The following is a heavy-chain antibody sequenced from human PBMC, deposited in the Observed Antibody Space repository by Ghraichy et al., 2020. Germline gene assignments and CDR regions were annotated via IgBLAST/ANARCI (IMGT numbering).Heavy chain of an antibody. V-gene: IGHV3-23*01. CDR3: ARNAGTAMVDYYYYYGMDV. J-gene: IGHJ6*02. CDR1: GFTFSSYA. D-gene: IGHD5-18*01. CDR2: ISGSGGST. Sequence: GGSLRLSCAASGFTFSSYAMSWVRQAPGKGLEWVSAISGSGGSTYYADSVKGRFTISRDNSKNTLYLQMNSLRAEDTAVYYCARNAGTAMVDYYYYYGMDVWGQGTTVTVSS.